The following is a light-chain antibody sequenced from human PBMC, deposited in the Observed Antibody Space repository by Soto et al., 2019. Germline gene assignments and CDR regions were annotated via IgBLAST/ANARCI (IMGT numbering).Light chain of an antibody. CDR2: GNS. CDR1: SSNIGAGYD. J-gene: IGLJ1*01. Sequence: QSVLTQPPSVSGAPGQRVTISCTGSSSNIGAGYDVHWYQQLPGTAPKLLIYGNSNRPSGVPDRFSGSKSGTSASLAITGLQAEDEADYYCQSYDSSLSVNYVFGTGTKSPS. V-gene: IGLV1-40*01. CDR3: QSYDSSLSVNYV.